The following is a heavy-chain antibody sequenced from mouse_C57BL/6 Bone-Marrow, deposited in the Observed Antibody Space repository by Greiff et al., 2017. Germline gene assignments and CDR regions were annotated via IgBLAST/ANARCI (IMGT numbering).Heavy chain of an antibody. V-gene: IGHV5-6*01. CDR2: ISSGGSYT. CDR1: GFTFSSYG. CDR3: ARPYGYYFAY. D-gene: IGHD2-3*01. J-gene: IGHJ3*01. Sequence: EVMLVESGGDLVKPGGSLKLSCAASGFTFSSYGMSWVRQTPDKRLEWVATISSGGSYTYYPDSVKGRFTISRDNAKNTLYLQMSSLKSEDTAMYYCARPYGYYFAYWGQGTLVTVSA.